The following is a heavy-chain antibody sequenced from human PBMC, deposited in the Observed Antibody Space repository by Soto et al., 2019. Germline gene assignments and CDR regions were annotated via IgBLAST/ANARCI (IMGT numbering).Heavy chain of an antibody. CDR1: GFTFSSYC. CDR2: IKQDGSEK. V-gene: IGHV3-7*04. CDR3: ARGIAAAGTIYFDY. D-gene: IGHD6-13*01. Sequence: PGGSLILSCAASGFTFSSYCMSWVRQAPGKGLEWVANIKQDGSEKYYVDSVKGRFTISRDNAKNSLYLQMNSLRAEDTAVYYCARGIAAAGTIYFDYWGQGTLVTVSS. J-gene: IGHJ4*02.